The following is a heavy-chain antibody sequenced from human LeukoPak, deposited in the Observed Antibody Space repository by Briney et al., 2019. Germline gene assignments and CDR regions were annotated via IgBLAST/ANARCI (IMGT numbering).Heavy chain of an antibody. V-gene: IGHV4-59*01. D-gene: IGHD3-22*01. J-gene: IGHJ4*02. CDR2: IYYSGST. Sequence: ASETLSLTCTVSGGSTSSYYWSWIRQSPGKGLEWIAYIYYSGSTNYNPSLKSRLTISVDTSKKQLSLKLTSVTAADTAFYYCVRGRDFYDSTGWGYWGQGTLVTVSS. CDR3: VRGRDFYDSTGWGY. CDR1: GGSTSSYY.